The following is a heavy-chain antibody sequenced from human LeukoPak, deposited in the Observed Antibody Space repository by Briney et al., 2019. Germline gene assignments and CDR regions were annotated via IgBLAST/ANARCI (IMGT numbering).Heavy chain of an antibody. CDR2: IWYDGSNK. CDR1: GFTFSSYG. J-gene: IGHJ4*02. V-gene: IGHV3-33*01. Sequence: GGSLRLSCAASGFTFSSYGMHWVRQAPGKGREWVAVIWYDGSNKYYADSVKGRFTISRDNSKNTLYLQMNSLRAEDTAVYYCARGEAYCGGDCYSPFDYWGQGTLVTVSS. CDR3: ARGEAYCGGDCYSPFDY. D-gene: IGHD2-21*02.